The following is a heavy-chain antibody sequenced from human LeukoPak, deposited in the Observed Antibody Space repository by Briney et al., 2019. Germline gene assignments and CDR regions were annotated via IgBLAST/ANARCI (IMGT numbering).Heavy chain of an antibody. CDR1: GGTFSSYA. CDR3: ARDRPTYYYDSSGYYYDFDY. Sequence: SVKVSCKASGGTFSSYAISWVRQAPGQGLEWMGGIIPIFGTANYAQKFQGRVMIPADESTSTAYMELSSLRSEDTAVYYCARDRPTYYYDSSGYYYDFDYWGQGTLVTVSS. V-gene: IGHV1-69*13. D-gene: IGHD3-22*01. J-gene: IGHJ4*02. CDR2: IIPIFGTA.